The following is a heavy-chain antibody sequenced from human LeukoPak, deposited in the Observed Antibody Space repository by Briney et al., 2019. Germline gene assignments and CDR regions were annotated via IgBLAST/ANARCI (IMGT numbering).Heavy chain of an antibody. J-gene: IGHJ4*02. CDR3: AKDVPLSDY. D-gene: IGHD3-9*01. V-gene: IGHV3-30*18. Sequence: PGGSLRLSCAASGFTFSSYGMHWARQAPGKGLEWVAVISYDGSNKYYADSVKGRFTISRDNSKNTLYLQMNSLRAEDTAVYYCAKDVPLSDYWGQGTLVTVSS. CDR1: GFTFSSYG. CDR2: ISYDGSNK.